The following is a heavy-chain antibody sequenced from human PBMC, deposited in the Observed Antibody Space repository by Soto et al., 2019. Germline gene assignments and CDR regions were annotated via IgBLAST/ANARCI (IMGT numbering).Heavy chain of an antibody. J-gene: IGHJ5*02. CDR3: ARGSGYYDFWSGYCNWFDP. D-gene: IGHD3-3*01. CDR2: MNPNSGNT. CDR1: GYTFTSYD. V-gene: IGHV1-8*01. Sequence: ASVKVSCKAPGYTFTSYDINWVRHATVQGLEWMGWMNPNSGNTGYAQKFQGRVTMTRNTSISTAYMELSSLRSEDTAVYYCARGSGYYDFWSGYCNWFDPWGQGTLVTVSS.